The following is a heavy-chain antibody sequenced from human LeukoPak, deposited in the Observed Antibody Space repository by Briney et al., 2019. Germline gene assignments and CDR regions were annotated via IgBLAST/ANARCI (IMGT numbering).Heavy chain of an antibody. V-gene: IGHV4-34*01. Sequence: SETLSLTCAVYGGSFSGYYWSWIRQPPGKGLEWIGEINHSGSTNYNPSLKSRVTISVDTSKNQFSLKLSSVTAADTAVYYCARGNRRSYFDYWGQGTLVTVSS. J-gene: IGHJ4*02. CDR1: GGSFSGYY. CDR3: ARGNRRSYFDY. CDR2: INHSGST.